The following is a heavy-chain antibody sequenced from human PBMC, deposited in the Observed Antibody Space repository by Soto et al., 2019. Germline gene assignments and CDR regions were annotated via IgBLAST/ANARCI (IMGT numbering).Heavy chain of an antibody. CDR3: ARVKVGWGSGWSDYYYYYGMDV. D-gene: IGHD6-19*01. V-gene: IGHV1-2*02. CDR1: GYTFIAHY. CDR2: MNPDTGGA. Sequence: ASVKVSCKASGYTFIAHYMHWVRQAPGQGLEWMGWMNPDTGGALYAQEFEGRVTMTRDTSINTAYMELSRLRSDDTAVYYCARVKVGWGSGWSDYYYYYGMDVWGQGTTVTVS. J-gene: IGHJ6*02.